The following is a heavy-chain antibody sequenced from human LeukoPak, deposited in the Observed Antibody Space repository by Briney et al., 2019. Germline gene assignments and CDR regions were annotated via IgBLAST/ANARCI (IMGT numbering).Heavy chain of an antibody. CDR2: INSDGSST. CDR3: VRDLKGDNYRSFDY. CDR1: GLSLHKYW. V-gene: IGHV3-74*01. Sequence: GGSLRLSCAASGLSLHKYWLRWVRQTPGKGLVWVSRINSDGSSTTYADSVKGRFTISRHNAKHTLYLQLNSLRADHTPVYYCVRDLKGDNYRSFDYCGQGTLVTVSS. J-gene: IGHJ4*02. D-gene: IGHD2-21*01.